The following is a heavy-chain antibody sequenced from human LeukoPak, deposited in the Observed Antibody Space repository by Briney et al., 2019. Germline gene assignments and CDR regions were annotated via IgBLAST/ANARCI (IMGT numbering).Heavy chain of an antibody. D-gene: IGHD4-17*01. Sequence: SETLSLTCAVSGYSISSGYYWGWIRQPPGKGLEWIGSIYHSGCTYYNPSLKSRVTISVDTSKNQFSLKLSSVTAADTAVYYCASRARTTSPYYYYYMDVWGKGTTVTVSS. CDR2: IYHSGCT. V-gene: IGHV4-38-2*01. J-gene: IGHJ6*03. CDR3: ASRARTTSPYYYYYMDV. CDR1: GYSISSGYY.